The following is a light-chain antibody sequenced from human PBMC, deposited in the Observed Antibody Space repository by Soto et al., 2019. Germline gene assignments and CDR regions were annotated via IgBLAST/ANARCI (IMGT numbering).Light chain of an antibody. CDR1: QGISSY. Sequence: DIELTQSPSFLSSSVGDRCTITCRSSQGISSYLAWYQQKPGKAPKLLIYAASTLQSGVPSRFSGSGSGTDFTLTISCLQSEDFATYYCQQYYSYPWTFGQGTKVDIK. CDR2: AAS. J-gene: IGKJ1*01. CDR3: QQYYSYPWT. V-gene: IGKV1-9*01.